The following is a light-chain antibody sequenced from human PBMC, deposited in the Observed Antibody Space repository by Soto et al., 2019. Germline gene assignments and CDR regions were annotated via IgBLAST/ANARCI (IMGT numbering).Light chain of an antibody. CDR1: QPISTY. CDR2: AAS. J-gene: IGKJ2*01. V-gene: IGKV1-39*01. Sequence: DIQMTQSPSSLSASVGDRVTITCRASQPISTYLNWYQQRPGKAPRLLIHAASTLHSGVPSRFSGSGSGTDLTLTISSLQPEDFATYFCQQSYRTPPDTFGQGTKLEVK. CDR3: QQSYRTPPDT.